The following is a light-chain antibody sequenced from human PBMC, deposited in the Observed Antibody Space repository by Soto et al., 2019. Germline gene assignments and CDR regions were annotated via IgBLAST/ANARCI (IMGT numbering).Light chain of an antibody. CDR3: QQFDTLPPA. CDR2: DAS. V-gene: IGKV1-33*01. J-gene: IGKJ2*01. Sequence: DIQMTQSPSSLSASVGDRVTISCQASQDISKYLNWYQQHPGKAPRLLIYDASSLDAGVPSRVSGSGSGTDFTFTIDSLQPEDIATYFCQQFDTLPPAFGQGTKLEIK. CDR1: QDISKY.